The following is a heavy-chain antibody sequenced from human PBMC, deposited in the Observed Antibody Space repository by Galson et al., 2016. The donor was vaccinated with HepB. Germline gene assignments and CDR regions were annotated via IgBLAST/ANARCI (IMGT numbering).Heavy chain of an antibody. CDR3: VRGSGWLSDH. CDR1: GLTLSSYW. V-gene: IGHV3-7*03. J-gene: IGHJ4*02. Sequence: SLRLSCAVPGLTLSSYWMTWVRQAPGKGLEWVAIIKQDGSEEIYADSVRGRFTISGDNAKNLQFLQMNSLRGEDTAVYYCVRGSGWLSDHWGQGILVTVSS. CDR2: IKQDGSEE. D-gene: IGHD6-19*01.